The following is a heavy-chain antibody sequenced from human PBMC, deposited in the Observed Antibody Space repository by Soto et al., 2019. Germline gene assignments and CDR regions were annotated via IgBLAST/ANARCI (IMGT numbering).Heavy chain of an antibody. CDR3: ARHIAVSGTRGFDF. CDR2: IYHSGRT. CDR1: GGSISTNW. J-gene: IGHJ4*02. V-gene: IGHV4-4*02. Sequence: QVQLQESGPGLMKPSGTLSLTCAVSGGSISTNWWSWVRQPPGKGLEWIGEIYHSGRTNYNPSLMTRATVSMDKSQTLPSLNLNSVTAADTAVYYCARHIAVSGTRGFDFWGQGTLVTVSS. D-gene: IGHD6-19*01.